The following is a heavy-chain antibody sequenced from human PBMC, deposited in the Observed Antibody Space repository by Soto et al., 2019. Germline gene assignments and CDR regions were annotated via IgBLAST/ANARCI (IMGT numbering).Heavy chain of an antibody. CDR2: IYPGDSDT. Sequence: GESLKLSCKGSGYTFSNYWIDWVRQMPGKGLEWMGIIYPGDSDTRYSPSFQGQVTISVDKSITTAYLQWSSLKASDTAMYYCARRRDGGSYNAFDIWGQGTMVTVSS. V-gene: IGHV5-51*01. J-gene: IGHJ3*02. D-gene: IGHD1-26*01. CDR1: GYTFSNYW. CDR3: ARRRDGGSYNAFDI.